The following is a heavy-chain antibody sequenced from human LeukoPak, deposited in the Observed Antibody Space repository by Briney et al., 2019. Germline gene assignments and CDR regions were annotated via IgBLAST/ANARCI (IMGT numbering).Heavy chain of an antibody. J-gene: IGHJ4*02. CDR3: ATSRYFDWSHFDY. CDR1: GFTFSSHG. Sequence: GGSLRLSCAASGFTFSSHGMHWVRQAPGKGLEWVAVIWYDGSNKYYADSVKGRFTISRDNSKNTLYLQMNSLRAEDTAVYYCATSRYFDWSHFDYWGQGTLVTVSS. CDR2: IWYDGSNK. D-gene: IGHD3-9*01. V-gene: IGHV3-33*01.